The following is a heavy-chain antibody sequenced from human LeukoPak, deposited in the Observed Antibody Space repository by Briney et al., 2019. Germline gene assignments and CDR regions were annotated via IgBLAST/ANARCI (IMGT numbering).Heavy chain of an antibody. D-gene: IGHD2-2*01. J-gene: IGHJ5*02. V-gene: IGHV6-1*01. Sequence: SQTLSLTCAISGDSVSSNSVTWNWIRQSPSRGLEWLGRTYYRSTWYSDYAVSVRGRITVNPDTSKSQFSLHLNSVTPEDTAVYYCARRLTQYDCFDPWGQGILVTVSS. CDR2: TYYRSTWYS. CDR1: GDSVSSNSVT. CDR3: ARRLTQYDCFDP.